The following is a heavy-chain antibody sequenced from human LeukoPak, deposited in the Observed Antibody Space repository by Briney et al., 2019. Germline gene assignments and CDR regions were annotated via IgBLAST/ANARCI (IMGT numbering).Heavy chain of an antibody. CDR2: ISTSGSYI. Sequence: GGSLRLSCAGSGFTFNTYSMNWVRQAPGKGLEWVSSISTSGSYIYYADSVKGRFTISRDNAKNSLYLQMNSLRVEDTAVYYCAKVAKYYYGSETYYFFEHWGQGTPVTASS. V-gene: IGHV3-21*01. CDR3: AKVAKYYYGSETYYFFEH. D-gene: IGHD3-10*01. CDR1: GFTFNTYS. J-gene: IGHJ4*02.